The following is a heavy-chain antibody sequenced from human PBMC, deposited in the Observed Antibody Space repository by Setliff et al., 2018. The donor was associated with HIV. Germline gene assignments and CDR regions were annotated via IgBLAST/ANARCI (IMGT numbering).Heavy chain of an antibody. CDR1: GGSISSGGYY. CDR3: ARGAYYDILTAYFSYFDL. V-gene: IGHV4-31*03. CDR2: IYYSGST. D-gene: IGHD3-9*01. Sequence: SETLSLTCTVSGGSISSGGYYWSWIRQHPGKGLEWIGYIYYSGSTCHNPSLKSRVTMSLDTSKNQFSLKLRSVTAADTAVYYCARGAYYDILTAYFSYFDLWGRGTLVTVSS. J-gene: IGHJ2*01.